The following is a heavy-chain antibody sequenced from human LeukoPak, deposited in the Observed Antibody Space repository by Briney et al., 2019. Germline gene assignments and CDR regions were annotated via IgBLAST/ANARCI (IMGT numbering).Heavy chain of an antibody. CDR2: INQDGSEK. D-gene: IGHD5-12*01. V-gene: IGHV3-7*01. CDR1: GFTFSTFW. CDR3: ASSGWLPGAFDY. Sequence: GGSLRLSCAASGFTFSTFWMSWVRQAPGKGLEWVANINQDGSEKYYVDSVKGRFTVSRDNAKNSLYLQMNSLRAEDTAVYYCASSGWLPGAFDYWGQGTLVTVSS. J-gene: IGHJ4*02.